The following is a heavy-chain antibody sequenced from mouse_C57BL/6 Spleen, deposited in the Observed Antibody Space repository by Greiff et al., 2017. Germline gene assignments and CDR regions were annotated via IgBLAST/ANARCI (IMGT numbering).Heavy chain of an antibody. CDR2: IDPSDSET. CDR3: ARGDGYHYAMDY. Sequence: VQLQQPGAELVRPGSSVQLSCKASGYTFTSYWLHWVKQRPIQGLEWIGNIDPSDSETHYNQKFKDKATLTVDKSASTAYMQLSSLTSEDSAVYYCARGDGYHYAMDYWGQGTSVTVSS. D-gene: IGHD2-3*01. V-gene: IGHV1-52*01. CDR1: GYTFTSYW. J-gene: IGHJ4*01.